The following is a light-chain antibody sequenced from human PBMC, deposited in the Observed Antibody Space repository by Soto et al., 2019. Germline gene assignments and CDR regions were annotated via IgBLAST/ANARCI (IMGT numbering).Light chain of an antibody. J-gene: IGKJ5*01. Sequence: EIVMTQSPATLSVSPGERATLSCRTSQSIGSNLGWYQQKPGQAPRLLIYAASTRATGIPPRFSGSGSGTEFTLTISSLQSEDSAVYYCQQYNNWSLITFGQGTRLEIK. CDR3: QQYNNWSLIT. CDR1: QSIGSN. V-gene: IGKV3-15*01. CDR2: AAS.